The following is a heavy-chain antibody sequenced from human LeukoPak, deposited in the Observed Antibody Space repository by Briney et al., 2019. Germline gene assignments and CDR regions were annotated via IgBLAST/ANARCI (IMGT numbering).Heavy chain of an antibody. V-gene: IGHV1-2*02. CDR3: ARDSSSSEGGDY. CDR1: GYTFTCYC. CDR2: INLNSGGT. Sequence: ASVKLSCKASGYTFTCYCMYWVRQGPGQGHGWMWWINLNSGGTNYAQTFLGRGTMTRDTSISTAYMELSRLRSDDTAVYYCARDSSSSEGGDYWGQRTLVTVSS. J-gene: IGHJ4*02. D-gene: IGHD6-6*01.